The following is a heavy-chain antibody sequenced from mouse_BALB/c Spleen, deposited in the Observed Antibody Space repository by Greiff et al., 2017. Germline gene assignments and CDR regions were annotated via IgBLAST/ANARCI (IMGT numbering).Heavy chain of an antibody. CDR2: ISYSGST. J-gene: IGHJ2*01. Sequence: EVKLQESGPGLVKPSQSLSLTCTVTGYSITSDYAWNWIRQFPGNKLEWMGYISYSGSTSYNPSLKSRISITRDTSKNQFFLQLNSVTTEDTATYYCARGLEDYDLPDYWGQGTTLTVSS. D-gene: IGHD2-4*01. CDR1: GYSITSDYA. CDR3: ARGLEDYDLPDY. V-gene: IGHV3-2*02.